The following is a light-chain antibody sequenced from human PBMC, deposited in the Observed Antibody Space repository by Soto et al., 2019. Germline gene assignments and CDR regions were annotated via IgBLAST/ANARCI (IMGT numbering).Light chain of an antibody. CDR2: AAS. CDR3: QQLDSYPIT. J-gene: IGKJ5*01. Sequence: IQLTRSPSSLSASVGDRVTITGRASQGIGSYLAWYQQKPGKAPKLLIYAASTLQSGVPSRFSGSGSGTDFTLTISSLQPEDFATYYCQQLDSYPITFGQGTRLEIK. V-gene: IGKV1-9*01. CDR1: QGIGSY.